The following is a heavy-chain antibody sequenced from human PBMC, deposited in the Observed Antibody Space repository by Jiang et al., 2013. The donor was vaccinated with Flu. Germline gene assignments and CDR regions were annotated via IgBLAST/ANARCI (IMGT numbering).Heavy chain of an antibody. CDR2: IYYTGTA. V-gene: IGHV4-61*01. CDR1: GDSVNSGSYY. D-gene: IGHD5-18*01. Sequence: GSGLVKPSETLSLTCTVSGDSVNSGSYYWNWIRQPPGKGLEWIGYIYYTGTANYNPSLKSRVTISVDTSKNRFSLNLSSVTAADTAVYYCARDDYSYGSAPDYWGQGTLVTVSS. J-gene: IGHJ4*02. CDR3: ARDDYSYGSAPDY.